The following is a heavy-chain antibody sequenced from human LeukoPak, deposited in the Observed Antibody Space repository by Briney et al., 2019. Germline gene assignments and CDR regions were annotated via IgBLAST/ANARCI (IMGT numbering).Heavy chain of an antibody. CDR2: IYHSGST. CDR1: GYSISSGYY. V-gene: IGHV4-38-2*02. J-gene: IGHJ5*02. Sequence: ASETLSLTCTVSGYSISSGYYWGWIRQPPGKGLEWIGSIYHSGSTYYNPSLKSRVTISVDTSKNQFSLKLSSVTAADTAVYYCARDYGSGSLSEYWFDPWGQGTLVTVSS. CDR3: ARDYGSGSLSEYWFDP. D-gene: IGHD3-10*01.